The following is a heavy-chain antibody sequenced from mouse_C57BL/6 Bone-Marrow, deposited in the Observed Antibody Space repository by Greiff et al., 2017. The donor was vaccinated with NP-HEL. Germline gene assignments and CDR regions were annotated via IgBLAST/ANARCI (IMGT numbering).Heavy chain of an antibody. J-gene: IGHJ2*01. Sequence: QVQLQQSGAELVRPGTSVKVSCKASGYAFTNYLIEWVKQRPGQGLEWIGVIYPGSGGTNYSEKIKGKATLTADKSSSTAYMQLSSLTSEDSADYFCAREGKPYIDYWGQGTTLTVSS. CDR2: IYPGSGGT. CDR3: AREGKPYIDY. D-gene: IGHD2-1*01. CDR1: GYAFTNYL. V-gene: IGHV1-54*01.